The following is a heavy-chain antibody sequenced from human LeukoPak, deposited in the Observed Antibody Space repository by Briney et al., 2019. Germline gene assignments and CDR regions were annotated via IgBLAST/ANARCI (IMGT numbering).Heavy chain of an antibody. CDR3: ARTAGYGSGSFDPRYYFDY. CDR2: INAGNGNT. Sequence: ASVKVSCKASGYTFTSYAMHWVRQAPGQRLEWMGWINAGNGNTKYSQKFQGRVTITTDTSTSTAYMELRSLRSDDTAVYYCARTAGYGSGSFDPRYYFDYWGQGTLVTVSS. D-gene: IGHD3-10*01. J-gene: IGHJ4*02. V-gene: IGHV1-3*01. CDR1: GYTFTSYA.